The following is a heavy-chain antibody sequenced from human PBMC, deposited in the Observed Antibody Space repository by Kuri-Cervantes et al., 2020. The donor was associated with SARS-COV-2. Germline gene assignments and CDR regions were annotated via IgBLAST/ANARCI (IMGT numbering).Heavy chain of an antibody. CDR1: GCTFSSYT. V-gene: IGHV1-69*02. CDR3: ASGAVADLFDY. J-gene: IGHJ4*02. Sequence: SVKVSCKASGCTFSSYTISWVRQAPGQGLEWMGRIIPNLGITNYAQKFQGRVTITADKSTSTAYMELSSLRSGDTAVYYCASGAVADLFDYWGQGTLVTVSS. D-gene: IGHD6-19*01. CDR2: IIPNLGIT.